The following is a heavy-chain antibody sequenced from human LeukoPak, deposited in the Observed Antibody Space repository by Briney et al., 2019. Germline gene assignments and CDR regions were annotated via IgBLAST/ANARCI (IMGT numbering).Heavy chain of an antibody. J-gene: IGHJ5*02. CDR3: SRGGANDL. V-gene: IGHV4-4*07. D-gene: IGHD4/OR15-4a*01. CDR2: IFTSGST. CDR1: GGSISSDY. Sequence: SETLSLTCTVSGGSISSDYWSWIRQPAGKGLEWIGRIFTSGSTSYNPSLKSRVTMSLDTSKNQFSLKRSSVTAADTAVYFCSRGGANDLWGQGTLVTVSS.